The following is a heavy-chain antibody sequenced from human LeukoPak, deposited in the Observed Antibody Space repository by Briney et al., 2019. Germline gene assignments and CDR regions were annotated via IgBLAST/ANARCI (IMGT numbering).Heavy chain of an antibody. J-gene: IGHJ5*02. CDR3: ARETLTTSRWFGP. Sequence: SETLSLTCTVSGVSISSANHYWSWIRQPPGKGLEWIGYIYYSGSTYYNPSLKSRVTISVDTSKNQFSLKLSSVTAADTAVYYCARETLTTSRWFGPWGQGTLVTVSS. V-gene: IGHV4-30-4*01. D-gene: IGHD4-17*01. CDR2: IYYSGST. CDR1: GVSISSANHY.